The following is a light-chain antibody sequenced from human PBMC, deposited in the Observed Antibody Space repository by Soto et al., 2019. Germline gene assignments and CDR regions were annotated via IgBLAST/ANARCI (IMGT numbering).Light chain of an antibody. CDR1: QSVGSSY. CDR2: GAS. Sequence: EIVLAQSPCTLSWSPGERATLSWGASQSVGSSYLAWYQQKPGQAPRLLIYGASSRATGIPDRFSGSGSGTDFTLTITRLEPEDFAVYYCQLYGRSITFGQGTRLEIK. CDR3: QLYGRSIT. V-gene: IGKV3-20*01. J-gene: IGKJ5*01.